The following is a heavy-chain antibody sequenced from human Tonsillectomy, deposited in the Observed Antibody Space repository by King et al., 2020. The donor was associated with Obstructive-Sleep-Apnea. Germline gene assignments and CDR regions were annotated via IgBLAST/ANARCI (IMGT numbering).Heavy chain of an antibody. D-gene: IGHD1-20*01. V-gene: IGHV3-33*01. J-gene: IGHJ4*02. CDR2: IWHDGSEK. CDR3: ASQKYSTNWYAVDY. CDR1: GLTFNTYG. Sequence: VPLVESGGGVVQPGRSLRLSCAASGLTFNTYGMHWVRQAPGKGLEWVAVIWHDGSEKYYADPVKGRFTISRDNSKNTLYLQMNSLRAEDTAVYYCASQKYSTNWYAVDYWGQGTLVTVSS.